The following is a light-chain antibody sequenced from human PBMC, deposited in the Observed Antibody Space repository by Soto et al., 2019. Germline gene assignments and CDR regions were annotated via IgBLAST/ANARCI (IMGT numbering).Light chain of an antibody. V-gene: IGKV1-5*01. CDR1: QSISHL. Sequence: DIQMTQSPSTLSTSLGDRVTITCRASQSISHLLAWYQQKPGTAPKLLIYDASNLYSGVPSRFSGSYSGTEFTLXISSLQPDDVATYYCQQYNNNPPWTFGQGTRVEVK. CDR3: QQYNNNPPWT. CDR2: DAS. J-gene: IGKJ1*01.